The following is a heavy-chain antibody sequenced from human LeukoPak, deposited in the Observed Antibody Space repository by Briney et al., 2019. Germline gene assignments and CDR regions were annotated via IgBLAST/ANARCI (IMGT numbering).Heavy chain of an antibody. V-gene: IGHV4-30-4*08. CDR1: GGSISSANHF. CDR2: IHYDGRA. D-gene: IGHD2-2*01. J-gene: IGHJ3*01. CDR3: AREVITPGDSDGFDL. Sequence: SQTLSLTCTVSGGSISSANHFWSWVRQSPGEGLEWIGYIHYDGRAHYNPSLKSRVSMASDMSKNQFSLSLSSVTAADTAIYYCAREVITPGDSDGFDLWGQGTMVSVSS.